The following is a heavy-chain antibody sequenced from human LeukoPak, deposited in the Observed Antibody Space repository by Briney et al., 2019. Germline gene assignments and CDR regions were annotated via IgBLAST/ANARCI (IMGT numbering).Heavy chain of an antibody. Sequence: PSETLSLTCTVSGGSISSYYWSWIRQPPGKGLEWIGYIYTSGSTNYNPSLKSRVTISVDTSKNQFSLKLSSVTAADTAVYYCARHVRSDHFDYWGQGTLVTVS. CDR3: ARHVRSDHFDY. CDR2: IYTSGST. CDR1: GGSISSYY. D-gene: IGHD3-10*02. J-gene: IGHJ4*02. V-gene: IGHV4-4*09.